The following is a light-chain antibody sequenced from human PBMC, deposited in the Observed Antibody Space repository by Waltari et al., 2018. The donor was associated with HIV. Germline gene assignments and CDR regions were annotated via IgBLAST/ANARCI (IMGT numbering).Light chain of an antibody. CDR1: QSINNY. CDR2: AAS. V-gene: IGKV1-27*01. Sequence: IQMRQSPSSLSPSVGVRVTITCRASQSINNYLAWYQQKPGKVPKLLIYAASTLQSGVPSRFSGSGSGTDFTLTISSLQPEDVATYYCQKYNRAPPAFGQGTKVEIK. CDR3: QKYNRAPPA. J-gene: IGKJ1*01.